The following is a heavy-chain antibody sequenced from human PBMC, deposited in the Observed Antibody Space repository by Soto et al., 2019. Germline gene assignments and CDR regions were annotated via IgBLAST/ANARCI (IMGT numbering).Heavy chain of an antibody. J-gene: IGHJ5*02. CDR3: ARVSYCSSTSCWEPWFDP. CDR1: GGSISSGGYS. D-gene: IGHD2-2*01. V-gene: IGHV4-30-2*01. Sequence: PSETLSLTCAVSGGSISSGGYSWSWIRQPPGKGLEWIGYIYHSGSTYYNPSLKSRVTISVDRSKNQFSLKLSSVTAADTAVYYCARVSYCSSTSCWEPWFDPWGQGTLVTVSS. CDR2: IYHSGST.